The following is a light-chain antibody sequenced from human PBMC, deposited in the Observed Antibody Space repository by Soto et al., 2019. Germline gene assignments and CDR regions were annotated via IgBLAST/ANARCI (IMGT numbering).Light chain of an antibody. CDR1: QNVRYN. CDR3: HQYNSWFT. V-gene: IGKV3-15*01. CDR2: GAS. J-gene: IGKJ2*01. Sequence: EIVLTQYPATLSVSPGERATLSCRASQNVRYNLAWYQQKPGQAPRLLIYGASTRAIDIPPRFSGSGSGTEFTLTINSLQSEDFAVYYCHQYNSWFTFGQGTKLEIK.